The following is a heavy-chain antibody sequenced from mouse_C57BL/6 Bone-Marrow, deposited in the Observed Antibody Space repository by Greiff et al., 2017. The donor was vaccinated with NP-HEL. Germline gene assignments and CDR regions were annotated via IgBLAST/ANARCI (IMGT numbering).Heavy chain of an antibody. J-gene: IGHJ2*01. CDR2: ISDGGSYT. CDR3: ARGLTTVLDY. CDR1: GFTFSSYA. Sequence: DVHLVESGGGLVKPGGSLKLSCAASGFTFSSYAMYWVRQTPEKRLEWVATISDGGSYTYYPDNVKGRFTISRDNAKNNLYLQMSHLKSEDTAKYYCARGLTTVLDYWGQGTTLTVSS. V-gene: IGHV5-4*01. D-gene: IGHD1-1*01.